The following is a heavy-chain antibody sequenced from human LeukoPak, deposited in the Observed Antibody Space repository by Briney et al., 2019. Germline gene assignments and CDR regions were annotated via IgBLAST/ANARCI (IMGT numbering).Heavy chain of an antibody. V-gene: IGHV1-2*04. J-gene: IGHJ6*03. Sequence: ASVKVSCKASGYTFTGYYMHWVRQAPGQGLEWMGWINPNSGGTNYAQKFQGWVTMTRDTSISTAYMELSRLRSDDTAVYYCARDLSGSSGYHYYYMDVWGKGTTVTVSS. CDR3: ARDLSGSSGYHYYYMDV. CDR1: GYTFTGYY. D-gene: IGHD3-3*01. CDR2: INPNSGGT.